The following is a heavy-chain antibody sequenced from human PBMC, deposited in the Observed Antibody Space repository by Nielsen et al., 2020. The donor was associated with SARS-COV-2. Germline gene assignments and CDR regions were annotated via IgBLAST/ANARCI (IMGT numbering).Heavy chain of an antibody. CDR1: GGSISSSSYY. CDR3: AKGVTGYDWNRVPHYYYYMDV. D-gene: IGHD1-20*01. CDR2: IYYSGNT. V-gene: IGHV4-39*02. Sequence: SETLSLTCTVSGGSISSSSYYWGWIRQPPGKGLEWIGSIYYSGNTNYNPSLESRVTISVDTSKNHFSLKLSSVTAADTAVYYCAKGVTGYDWNRVPHYYYYMDVWGKGTTVTVSS. J-gene: IGHJ6*03.